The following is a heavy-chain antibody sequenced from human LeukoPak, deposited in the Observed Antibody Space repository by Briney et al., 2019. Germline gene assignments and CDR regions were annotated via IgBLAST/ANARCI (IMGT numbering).Heavy chain of an antibody. CDR3: ARVAAAGTGNWFDP. V-gene: IGHV1-69*05. CDR1: EGTFSSYA. CDR2: IIPIFGTA. Sequence: SVKVSCKASEGTFSSYAISWVRQAPGQGLEWMGGIIPIFGTANYAQKFQGRVTITTDESTSTAYMELSSLRSEGTAVYYCARVAAAGTGNWFDPWGQGTLVTVPS. J-gene: IGHJ5*02. D-gene: IGHD6-13*01.